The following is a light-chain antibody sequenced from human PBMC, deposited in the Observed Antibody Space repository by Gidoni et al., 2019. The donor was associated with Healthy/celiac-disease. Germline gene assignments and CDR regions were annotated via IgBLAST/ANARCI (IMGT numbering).Light chain of an antibody. J-gene: IGKJ4*02. CDR2: AAS. CDR1: QSISSY. CDR3: QQSYSTPPT. Sequence: DIQMTQSPSSLSASVGDRVTITRRASQSISSYLNWYQQKPGKAPKLLTYAASSLQSGVPSRFSGSGSGTDFTLTISSLQPEDFATYYCQQSYSTPPTFGGGTKVEIK. V-gene: IGKV1-39*01.